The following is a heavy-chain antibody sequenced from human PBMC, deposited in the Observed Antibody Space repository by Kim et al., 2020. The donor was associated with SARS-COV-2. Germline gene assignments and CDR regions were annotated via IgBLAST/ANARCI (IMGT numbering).Heavy chain of an antibody. J-gene: IGHJ3*02. CDR1: GYTFTSYA. CDR2: INAGNGNT. Sequence: ASVKVSCKASGYTFTSYAMHWVRQAPGQRLEWMGWINAGNGNTKYSQKSQGRVTITRDTSASTAYMELSSLRSEDTAVYYCAREQESLSAFDIWGQGTMVTVSS. D-gene: IGHD3-3*02. CDR3: AREQESLSAFDI. V-gene: IGHV1-3*01.